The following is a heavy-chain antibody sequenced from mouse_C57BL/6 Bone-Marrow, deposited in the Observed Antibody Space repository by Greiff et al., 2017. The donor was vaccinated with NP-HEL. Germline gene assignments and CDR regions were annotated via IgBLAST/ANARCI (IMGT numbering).Heavy chain of an antibody. CDR1: GFTFSSYA. V-gene: IGHV5-4*03. J-gene: IGHJ4*01. CDR2: ISDGGSYT. D-gene: IGHD1-1*01. CDR3: ARRGYLLPEAMDY. Sequence: EVKLVESGGGLVKPGGSLKLSCAASGFTFSSYAMSWVRQTPEKRLEWVATISDGGSYTYYPDNVKGRFTISRDNAKNNLYLQMSHLKSEDTAMYYCARRGYLLPEAMDYWGQGTSVTVSS.